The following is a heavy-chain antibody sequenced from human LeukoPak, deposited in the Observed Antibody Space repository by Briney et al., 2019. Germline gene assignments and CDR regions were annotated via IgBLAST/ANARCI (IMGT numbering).Heavy chain of an antibody. CDR2: MSANSGNT. CDR1: GYTFINYD. Sequence: RASVTVSCKTSGYTFINYDINWVRQATGQGLEWLGWMSANSGNTGYAQKFQGRVSMTRATSINTAYLELSRLTFEDTAVYYCARTPPKGDIDYWGQGTLITVSS. J-gene: IGHJ4*02. CDR3: ARTPPKGDIDY. D-gene: IGHD2-21*02. V-gene: IGHV1-8*01.